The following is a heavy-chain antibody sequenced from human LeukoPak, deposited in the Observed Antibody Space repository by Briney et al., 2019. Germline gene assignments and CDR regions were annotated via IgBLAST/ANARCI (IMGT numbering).Heavy chain of an antibody. CDR1: GGSFSGYY. Sequence: SETPSLTCAVYGGSFSGYYWSWIRQPPGKGLEWIGEINHSGSTNYNPSLKSRVTISVDTSKDQFSLKLSSVTAADTAVYYCARGAAGYSYGWGQGTLVTVSS. J-gene: IGHJ4*02. D-gene: IGHD5-18*01. CDR3: ARGAAGYSYG. CDR2: INHSGST. V-gene: IGHV4-34*01.